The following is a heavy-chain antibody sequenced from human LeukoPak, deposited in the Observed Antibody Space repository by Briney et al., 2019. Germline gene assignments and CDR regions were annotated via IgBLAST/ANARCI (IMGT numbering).Heavy chain of an antibody. V-gene: IGHV1-18*01. CDR3: ARATIIGSWPLFDY. J-gene: IGHJ4*02. Sequence: ASVKVSCKASGYSFTSYGFTWVRQAPGQGLEWMGLVSANNRNTKYAQNLQGRVTMTTATSTGTVYMELASLRSDDTAVYFCARATIIGSWPLFDYWGEGTLVTVSS. CDR1: GYSFTSYG. CDR2: VSANNRNT. D-gene: IGHD6-13*01.